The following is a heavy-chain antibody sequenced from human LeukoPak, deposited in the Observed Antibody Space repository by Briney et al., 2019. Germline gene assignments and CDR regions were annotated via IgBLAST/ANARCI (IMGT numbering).Heavy chain of an antibody. J-gene: IGHJ4*02. Sequence: SETLSLTYTVSGGSISSYYWSWIRQPPGKGLEWIGYIYYSGSTNYNPSLKSRVTISVDTSKNQFSLKLSSVTAADTAVYYCAHRHGYNVLRLWGQGTLVTVSS. D-gene: IGHD5-24*01. V-gene: IGHV4-59*01. CDR1: GGSISSYY. CDR2: IYYSGST. CDR3: AHRHGYNVLRL.